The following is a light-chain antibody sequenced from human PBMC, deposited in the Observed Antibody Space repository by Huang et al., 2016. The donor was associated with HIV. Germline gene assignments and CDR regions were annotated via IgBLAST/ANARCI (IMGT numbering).Light chain of an antibody. J-gene: IGKJ4*01. Sequence: DIQMTQSPSSLSASVGDRVTITCRASQSISSYLNWYQQKPGKAPKLLIYAASSLQSGVPSRFSGSASGTDFTLTVSNLQPEDFAAYYCQQSYSTPLTFGRGTKVEIK. CDR1: QSISSY. CDR2: AAS. CDR3: QQSYSTPLT. V-gene: IGKV1-39*01.